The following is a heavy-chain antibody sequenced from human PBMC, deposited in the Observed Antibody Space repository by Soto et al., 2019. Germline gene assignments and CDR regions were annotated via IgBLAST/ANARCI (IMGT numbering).Heavy chain of an antibody. D-gene: IGHD2-2*01. V-gene: IGHV1-69*12. CDR1: GGTFSSYA. Sequence: QVQLVQSGAEVKKPGSSVKVSCKASGGTFSSYAISWVRQAPGQGLEWMGGIIPIFGTVNYAQKFQGRVTITADESTSTAYMKLSSLRSEDTAVYYCARHDCISSSCYYYYYYGMDVWGQGTTVTVSS. CDR2: IIPIFGTV. CDR3: ARHDCISSSCYYYYYYGMDV. J-gene: IGHJ6*02.